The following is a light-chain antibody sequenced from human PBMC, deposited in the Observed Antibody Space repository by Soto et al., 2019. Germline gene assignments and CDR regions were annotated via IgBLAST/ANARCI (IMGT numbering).Light chain of an antibody. CDR3: QQYNNWPT. CDR2: DAS. Sequence: IGLTQSPAILSVTPGERATLSCRASQSISRSLAWYQQKPGQAPRLLISDASTRATGIPARFSGSGSGTDFTLTISRLEPEDFAVYYCQQYNNWPTFGQGTKADIK. J-gene: IGKJ1*01. CDR1: QSISRS. V-gene: IGKV3-15*01.